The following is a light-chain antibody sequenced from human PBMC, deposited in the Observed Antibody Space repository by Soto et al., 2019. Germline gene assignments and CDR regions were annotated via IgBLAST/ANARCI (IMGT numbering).Light chain of an antibody. J-gene: IGKJ5*01. Sequence: EIVLTQSPATLSLSPGERATLSCRASQSVSIYLAWYQQKPGQAPRLLIYDTSNRAAGIPARFSARGSGTEFTLIISSLEPEDSAVYYCQHRSSWPPITFGLGTRLEIK. CDR3: QHRSSWPPIT. CDR1: QSVSIY. V-gene: IGKV3-11*01. CDR2: DTS.